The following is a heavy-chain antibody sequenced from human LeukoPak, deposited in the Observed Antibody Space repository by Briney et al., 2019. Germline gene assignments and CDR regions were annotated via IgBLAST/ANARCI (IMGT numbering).Heavy chain of an antibody. D-gene: IGHD2-2*01. V-gene: IGHV1-24*01. Sequence: GASVKVSCKASGYTFTSYYMHWVRQAPGKGLEWMGGFDPEDGETIYAQKFQGRVTMTEDTSTDTAYMELSSLRSEDTAVYYCATEGDQLGDPLDYWGQGTLVTVSS. CDR2: FDPEDGET. J-gene: IGHJ4*02. CDR1: GYTFTSYY. CDR3: ATEGDQLGDPLDY.